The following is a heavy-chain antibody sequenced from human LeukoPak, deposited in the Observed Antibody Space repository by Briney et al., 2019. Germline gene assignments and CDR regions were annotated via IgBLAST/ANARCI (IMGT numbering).Heavy chain of an antibody. D-gene: IGHD2-21*02. CDR3: ARRVYSYCGGDCYSYYFDY. CDR1: GGSISSSNW. CDR2: IYHSGST. J-gene: IGHJ4*02. Sequence: PSGTLSLTCAVSGGSISSSNWWSWVRQPPGKGLEWIGEIYHSGSTNYNPSLKSRVTISVDTSKNQFSLKLSSVTAADTAVYYCARRVYSYCGGDCYSYYFDYWGQGTLVTVSS. V-gene: IGHV4-4*02.